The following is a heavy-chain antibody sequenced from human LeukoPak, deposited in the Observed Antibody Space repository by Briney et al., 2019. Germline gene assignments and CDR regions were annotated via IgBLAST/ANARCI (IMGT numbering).Heavy chain of an antibody. V-gene: IGHV3-66*01. CDR3: ARDPTGDREVY. CDR2: IYSGGST. J-gene: IGHJ4*02. Sequence: PGGSLRLSCAASGFTVSSNYMSWVRQAPGKGLEWVSVIYSGGSTYYADPVKGRFTISRDNSKNTLYLQMNSLRAEDTAVYYCARDPTGDREVYWGQGTLVTVSS. CDR1: GFTVSSNY. D-gene: IGHD7-27*01.